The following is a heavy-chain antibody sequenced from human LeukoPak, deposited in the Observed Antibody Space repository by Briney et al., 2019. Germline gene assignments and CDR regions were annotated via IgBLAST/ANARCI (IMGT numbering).Heavy chain of an antibody. CDR2: ISYDGSNK. CDR3: ARDWDTAMVNYFDY. J-gene: IGHJ4*02. V-gene: IGHV3-30-3*01. CDR1: GFTFSSYA. Sequence: GGSLRLSCAASGFTFSSYAMHWVRQAPGKGLEWVAVISYDGSNKYYADSVKGRFTISRDNSKNTLYLQMNSLRAEDTAVYYCARDWDTAMVNYFDYWGQGTLVTVSS. D-gene: IGHD5-18*01.